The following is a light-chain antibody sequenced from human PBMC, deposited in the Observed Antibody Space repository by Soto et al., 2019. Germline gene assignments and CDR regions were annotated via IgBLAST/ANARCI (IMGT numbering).Light chain of an antibody. CDR2: GAS. V-gene: IGKV3-15*01. J-gene: IGKJ4*01. CDR3: QQYNSWPPLT. Sequence: EIVMTQSPATLSVSPGERATLSCRASLRVSNNLAWYQQKPGQAPRLLIYGASTRATGIPARFSGSGSGTEFTLTISSLQSEDFAVYYCQQYNSWPPLTFGGGTKVDI. CDR1: LRVSNN.